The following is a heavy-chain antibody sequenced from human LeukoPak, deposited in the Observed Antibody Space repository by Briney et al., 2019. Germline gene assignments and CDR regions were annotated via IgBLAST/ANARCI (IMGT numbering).Heavy chain of an antibody. CDR1: GFTFTSHA. CDR3: AREPKNCGGDCYVLLDC. CDR2: ISGSGITT. Sequence: GGSLRPSCAASGFTFTSHAMSWVRQAPGKGLEWVSVISGSGITTYYADSVKGRFTISRDNSKNTLYLQMNSLRAEDTAVYYCAREPKNCGGDCYVLLDCWGPGSLVTVSS. D-gene: IGHD2-21*02. V-gene: IGHV3-23*01. J-gene: IGHJ4*02.